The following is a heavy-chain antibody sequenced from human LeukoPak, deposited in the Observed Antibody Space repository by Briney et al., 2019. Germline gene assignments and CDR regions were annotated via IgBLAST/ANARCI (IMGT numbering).Heavy chain of an antibody. CDR1: GFTFSSYS. Sequence: GGSLRLSCAASGFTFSSYSMNWVRQAPGKGLEWVSSISSSSSYIYYADSVKGRFTTSRDNAKNSLYLQMNSLRAEDTAVYYCGRDGGGVLTYYFDYWGQGTLVTVSS. CDR3: GRDGGGVLTYYFDY. V-gene: IGHV3-21*01. J-gene: IGHJ4*02. CDR2: ISSSSSYI. D-gene: IGHD2-8*01.